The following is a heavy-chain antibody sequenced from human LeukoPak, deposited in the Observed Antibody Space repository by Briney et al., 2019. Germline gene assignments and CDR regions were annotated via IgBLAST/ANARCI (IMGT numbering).Heavy chain of an antibody. D-gene: IGHD5-24*01. CDR1: GGPFTDYY. Sequence: SETLSLTCAVYGGPFTDYYWSWIRQPPGMGLEWIGEVPPSGSTNYNPSLKSRVTISIDTSKNQFFLKLSSMTAADTGVYYCTRGRDAYKGGNYWGQGTLVTVSS. V-gene: IGHV4-34*01. CDR2: VPPSGST. CDR3: TRGRDAYKGGNY. J-gene: IGHJ4*02.